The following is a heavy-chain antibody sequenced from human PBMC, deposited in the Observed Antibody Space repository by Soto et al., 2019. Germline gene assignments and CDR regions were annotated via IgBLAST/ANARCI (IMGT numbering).Heavy chain of an antibody. CDR1: GYSFTSFC. CDR2: IYPGDSDT. V-gene: IGHV5-51*01. Sequence: GQSLKISCKGSGYSFTSFCIGWVRQMPGKGLEWMGIIYPGDSDTRYSPSFQGQVTISADKSISTAYLQWSSLKASDTAMYYCARRELGPRAIAAAGIDYWGQGTLVTVSS. CDR3: ARRELGPRAIAAAGIDY. J-gene: IGHJ4*02. D-gene: IGHD6-13*01.